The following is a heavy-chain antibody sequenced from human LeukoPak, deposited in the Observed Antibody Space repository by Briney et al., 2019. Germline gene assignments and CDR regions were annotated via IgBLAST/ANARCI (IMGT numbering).Heavy chain of an antibody. CDR2: IKQDGSEK. J-gene: IGHJ2*01. CDR3: AKGSQLDYYDSTGWGYFDL. D-gene: IGHD3-22*01. V-gene: IGHV3-7*01. Sequence: GGSLRLSCAATGFTFSNSWMSWVRQAPGKGPEWVANIKQDGSEKYYVDSVKGRFTISRDNAENSLHLQMNSLRAEDTAVYYCAKGSQLDYYDSTGWGYFDLWGRGTLVTVSS. CDR1: GFTFSNSW.